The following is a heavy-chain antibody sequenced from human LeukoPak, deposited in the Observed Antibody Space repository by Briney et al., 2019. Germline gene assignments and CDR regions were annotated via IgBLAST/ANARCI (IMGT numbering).Heavy chain of an antibody. CDR3: ARDQDIVVVPAARIDY. J-gene: IGHJ4*02. V-gene: IGHV3-21*01. Sequence: GGSLRLSCAASGFTFSSCSMNWVRQAPGKGLEWVSSISSSSSYIYYADSVKGRFTISRDNAKNSLYLQMNSLRAEDTAVYYCARDQDIVVVPAARIDYWGQGTLVTVSS. D-gene: IGHD2-2*01. CDR1: GFTFSSCS. CDR2: ISSSSSYI.